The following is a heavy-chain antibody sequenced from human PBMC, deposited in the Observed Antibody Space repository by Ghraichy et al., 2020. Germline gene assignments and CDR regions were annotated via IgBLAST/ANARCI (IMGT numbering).Heavy chain of an antibody. D-gene: IGHD1-26*01. Sequence: SCTASGFIFSAYAMNWVRQVPGKGLEWVSYIGTSSDGIYYADSVRGRFTVSRDNAKNALYLQMNSLRDEDTAVYYCARDHSGTGTYYFAYEFWGQGTLVTVSS. J-gene: IGHJ4*02. CDR3: ARDHSGTGTYYFAYEF. CDR2: IGTSSDGI. V-gene: IGHV3-48*02. CDR1: GFIFSAYA.